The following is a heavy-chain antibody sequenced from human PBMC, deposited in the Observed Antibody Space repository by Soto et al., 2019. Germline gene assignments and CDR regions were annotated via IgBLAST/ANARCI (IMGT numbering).Heavy chain of an antibody. V-gene: IGHV1-69*10. CDR1: GDTFSSYA. Sequence: SVKVSCKSSGDTFSSYAINWVRQAPGQGLEWMGGIIPILGTADYIQKFQDRVTITADKSTSTVYMELSSLTSADTAMYYCATKGXAPGYYGMDVWGQGTTV. CDR3: ATKGXAPGYYGMDV. CDR2: IIPILGTA. D-gene: IGHD2-15*01. J-gene: IGHJ6*02.